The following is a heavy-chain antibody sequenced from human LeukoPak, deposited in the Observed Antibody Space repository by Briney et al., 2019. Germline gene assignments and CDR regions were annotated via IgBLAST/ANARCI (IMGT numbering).Heavy chain of an antibody. CDR3: ARGLIETQGLVIKSVLLWFGELSP. CDR1: GYTFTSYY. V-gene: IGHV1-8*02. CDR2: INPNSGNT. D-gene: IGHD3-10*01. J-gene: IGHJ5*02. Sequence: GASVKVSCKASGYTFTSYYMHWVRQAPGQGLEWMGWINPNSGNTGYAQKFQGRVTMTRNTSISTAYMQLSSLRSEDTAVYYCARGLIETQGLVIKSVLLWFGELSPWGQGTLVTVSS.